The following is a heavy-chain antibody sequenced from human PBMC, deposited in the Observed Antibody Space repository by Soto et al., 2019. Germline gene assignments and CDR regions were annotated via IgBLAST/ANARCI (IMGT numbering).Heavy chain of an antibody. CDR3: AKGTPVNGDYALDY. Sequence: QVRLVESGGGVVQPGRSLRLSCAASGFTFSSYAIHWVRQAPGKGLEWVALIPSDGSNQYYADSVKGRFTISRDNSKDTVYLQMHSLRPEDTSVYFCAKGTPVNGDYALDYWGQGTLVTVSS. D-gene: IGHD4-17*01. J-gene: IGHJ4*02. V-gene: IGHV3-30*18. CDR2: IPSDGSNQ. CDR1: GFTFSSYA.